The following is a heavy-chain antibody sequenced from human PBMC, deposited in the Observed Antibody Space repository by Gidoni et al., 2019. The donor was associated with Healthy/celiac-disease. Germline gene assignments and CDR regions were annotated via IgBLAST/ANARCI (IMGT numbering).Heavy chain of an antibody. Sequence: EVQMVESGGGLVKRGGSLRLSCAASGFTLSTAWMSWVRQAPGKGLGWVGRIKSKTDGGTTDYAAPVKVRFTISRDDSNNTLYLQMTSLKTEDTAVYYCTTRGYSGYDAFDYWGQGTLVTVSS. CDR2: IKSKTDGGTT. V-gene: IGHV3-15*01. CDR3: TTRGYSGYDAFDY. D-gene: IGHD5-12*01. J-gene: IGHJ4*02. CDR1: GFTLSTAW.